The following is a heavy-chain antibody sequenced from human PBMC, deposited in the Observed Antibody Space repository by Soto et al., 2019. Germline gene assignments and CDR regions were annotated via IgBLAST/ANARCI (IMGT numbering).Heavy chain of an antibody. J-gene: IGHJ4*02. V-gene: IGHV3-23*01. CDR1: GFTFSSYA. CDR3: AKGEGRQWLPQYYFDY. CDR2: ISGSGGST. Sequence: PGGSLRHSCTASGFTFSSYAMSWVRQAPGKGLEWVSAISGSGGSTHYADSVKGRFTISRDNSKTTLYLQMNSLRAEDTAVYYCAKGEGRQWLPQYYFDYWGQGTLVTVSS. D-gene: IGHD6-19*01.